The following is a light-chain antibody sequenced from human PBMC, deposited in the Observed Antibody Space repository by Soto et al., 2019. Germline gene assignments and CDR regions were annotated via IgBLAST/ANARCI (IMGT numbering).Light chain of an antibody. CDR2: EVN. Sequence: QSVLAQPASVSGSPGQSITISCTGTSGDVGGYDYVSWYQLHPGKAPKLMVFEVNNRPSGASYRFSGSKSGNTASLTISGLQAEDEADYFCSSYSISTAYLFGTGTKVTVL. J-gene: IGLJ1*01. CDR1: SGDVGGYDY. CDR3: SSYSISTAYL. V-gene: IGLV2-14*01.